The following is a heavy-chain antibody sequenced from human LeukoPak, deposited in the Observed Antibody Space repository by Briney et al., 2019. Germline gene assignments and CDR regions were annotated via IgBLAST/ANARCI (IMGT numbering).Heavy chain of an antibody. CDR2: IGNNGVAI. V-gene: IGHV3-48*04. CDR3: ARLRNVVNVHWGFFDT. D-gene: IGHD4-23*01. J-gene: IGHJ4*02. CDR1: GFTLSGYF. Sequence: PGGSLRLSCAASGFTLSGYFVNWLRQAPGKGLEWVSCIGNNGVAIYYADSVKGRFTISRDNAKNSLYLQMSSLRAEDTAVYFCARLRNVVNVHWGFFDTWGQGAMVTVSS.